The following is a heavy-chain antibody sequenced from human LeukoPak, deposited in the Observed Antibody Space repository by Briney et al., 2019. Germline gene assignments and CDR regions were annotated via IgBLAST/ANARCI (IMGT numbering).Heavy chain of an antibody. Sequence: SETLSLTCTVSGGSLSNYYWNWIRQPPGKGLEWIGYIHDSGTTKYNPSLKSRVTISVDTSNNQFSLWLTSVTAADTAVYYCARAPPYDTSTGDAFDMWGQGTVVTVSS. CDR2: IHDSGTT. CDR3: ARAPPYDTSTGDAFDM. CDR1: GGSLSNYY. D-gene: IGHD3-9*01. V-gene: IGHV4-59*01. J-gene: IGHJ3*02.